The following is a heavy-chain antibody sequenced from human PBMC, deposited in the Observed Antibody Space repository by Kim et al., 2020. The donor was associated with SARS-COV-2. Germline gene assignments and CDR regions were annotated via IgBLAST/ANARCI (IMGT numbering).Heavy chain of an antibody. V-gene: IGHV5-10-1*01. CDR2: IDPSDSHT. CDR3: ARHVGTEAYVYCSSSSCPLHYYYGMDF. J-gene: IGHJ6*02. D-gene: IGHD2-2*01. Sequence: GESLKISCQGSGYRFTNYWISWVRQLPGKGLEWMGRIDPSDSHTKYSPSFQGHVTISADKSIRTAYLQWSSLKASDTAMYYCARHVGTEAYVYCSSSSCPLHYYYGMDFWGQGTTVTVSS. CDR1: GYRFTNYW.